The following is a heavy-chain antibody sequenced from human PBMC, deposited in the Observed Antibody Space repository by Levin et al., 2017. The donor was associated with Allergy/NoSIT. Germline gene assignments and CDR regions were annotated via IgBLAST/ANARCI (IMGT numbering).Heavy chain of an antibody. CDR2: IKSNTDGGTA. CDR1: GFIFGNTW. V-gene: IGHV3-15*01. D-gene: IGHD1-26*01. CDR3: TTEGVVGITSVFDY. Sequence: GSLRLSCAASGFIFGNTWMSWVRQAPGKGLEWVGRIKSNTDGGTADYAAPVKGRFTISRDDSKNTLYLQMNSLKPEDTAVYYCTTEGVVGITSVFDYWGQGALVTVSS. J-gene: IGHJ4*02.